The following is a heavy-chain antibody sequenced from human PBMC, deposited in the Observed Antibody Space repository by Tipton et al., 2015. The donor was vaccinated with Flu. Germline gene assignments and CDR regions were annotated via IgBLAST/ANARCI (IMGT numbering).Heavy chain of an antibody. D-gene: IGHD6-13*01. J-gene: IGHJ6*02. V-gene: IGHV4-39*07. CDR2: IYYSGST. Sequence: LRLSCTVSGGSISSSSYYWGWIRQPPGKGLEWIGSIYYSGSTYYNPSLKSRVTISVDTSKNQFSLKLSSVTAADTAVYYCAGDPGIAAAGTGWYYYGMDVWGQGTTVTVSS. CDR3: AGDPGIAAAGTGWYYYGMDV. CDR1: GGSISSSSYY.